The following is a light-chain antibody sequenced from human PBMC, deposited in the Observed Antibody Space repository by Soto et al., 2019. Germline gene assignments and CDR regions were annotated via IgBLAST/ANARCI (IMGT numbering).Light chain of an antibody. CDR2: GNN. J-gene: IGLJ1*01. Sequence: QSVLTQPPSVSGAPGQTVTISCTGSSSNFGAGYDVHWYQQLPGTAPKLLIYGNNNRPSGVPDRFSGSKSGTSASLAITGLQAEDEGDYYCQSYDSSLIGDVFGTGTKLTVL. CDR3: QSYDSSLIGDV. CDR1: SSNFGAGYD. V-gene: IGLV1-40*01.